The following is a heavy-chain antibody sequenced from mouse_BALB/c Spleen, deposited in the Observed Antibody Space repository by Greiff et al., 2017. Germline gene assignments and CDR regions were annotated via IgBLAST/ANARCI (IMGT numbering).Heavy chain of an antibody. J-gene: IGHJ2*01. CDR3: ARSDYYGSLDY. CDR1: GFTFSSFG. Sequence: VQLKQSGGGLVQPGGSRKLSCAASGFTFSSFGMHWVRQAPEKGLEWVAYISSGSSTIYYADTVKGRFTISRDNPKNTLFLQMTSLRSEDTAMYYCARSDYYGSLDYWGQGTTLTVSS. D-gene: IGHD1-1*01. V-gene: IGHV5-17*02. CDR2: ISSGSSTI.